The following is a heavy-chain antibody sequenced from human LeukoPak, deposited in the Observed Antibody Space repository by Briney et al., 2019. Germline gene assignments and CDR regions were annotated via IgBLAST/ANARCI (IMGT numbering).Heavy chain of an antibody. CDR1: GYTFTGYY. D-gene: IGHD6-13*01. CDR2: INPSGGST. V-gene: IGHV1-46*01. CDR3: ARDRGLAAPTLYYYYGMDV. Sequence: ASVKVSCKASGYTFTGYYMHWVRQAPGQGLEWMGIINPSGGSTSYAQKFQGRVTMTRDTSTSTVYMELSSLRSEDTAVYYCARDRGLAAPTLYYYYGMDVWGQGTTVTVSS. J-gene: IGHJ6*02.